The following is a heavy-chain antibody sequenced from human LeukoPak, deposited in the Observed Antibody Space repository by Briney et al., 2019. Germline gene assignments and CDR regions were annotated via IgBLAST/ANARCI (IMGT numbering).Heavy chain of an antibody. Sequence: ASEKVSCKASGYTFTGYYMHWVRQAPGQGLEWMGWINPNSGATNYTQNFQGRVTMTRDTSISTAYMELSRLRSDDTAVYYCARITDLTIFGVVLISGFFDYWGQGTLVTVSS. CDR3: ARITDLTIFGVVLISGFFDY. CDR2: INPNSGAT. J-gene: IGHJ4*02. CDR1: GYTFTGYY. V-gene: IGHV1-2*02. D-gene: IGHD3-3*01.